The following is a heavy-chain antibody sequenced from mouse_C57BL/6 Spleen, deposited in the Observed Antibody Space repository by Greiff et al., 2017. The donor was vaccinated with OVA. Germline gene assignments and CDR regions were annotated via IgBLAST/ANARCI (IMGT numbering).Heavy chain of an antibody. CDR1: GYTFTSYW. Sequence: QVQLQQPGAELVRPGSSVKLSCKASGYTFTSYWMDWVKQRPGQGLEWIGNIYPSDSETHYNQKFKDKATLTVDKSSSTAYMQLSSLTSEDSAVYYCARSTTVVATGAMDYWGQGTSVTVSS. CDR2: IYPSDSET. V-gene: IGHV1-61*01. J-gene: IGHJ4*01. CDR3: ARSTTVVATGAMDY. D-gene: IGHD1-1*01.